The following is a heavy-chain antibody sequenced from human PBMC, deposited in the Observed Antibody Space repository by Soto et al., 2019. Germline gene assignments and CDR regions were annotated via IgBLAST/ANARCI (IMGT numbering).Heavy chain of an antibody. CDR1: GFTFSSYG. CDR3: VRDVYCTTSTCSPLGY. V-gene: IGHV3-33*01. J-gene: IGHJ4*02. D-gene: IGHD1-1*01. Sequence: QVQLVESGGGVVQPGASLRLSCAASGFTFSSYGMHWVRQAPGKGLEWVAVIWYDGTYAYYADSVKGRFTISRDNSKSTLYLQMNSLRAEDTAVFYCVRDVYCTTSTCSPLGYWGQGTLVTVSS. CDR2: IWYDGTYA.